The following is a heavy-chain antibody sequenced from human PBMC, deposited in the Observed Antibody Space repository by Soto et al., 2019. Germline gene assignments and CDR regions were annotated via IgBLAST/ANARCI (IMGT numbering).Heavy chain of an antibody. V-gene: IGHV1-69*05. CDR2: IIPIFGTA. D-gene: IGHD3-16*01. CDR3: AMVDVYVTPSPQDI. Sequence: SVKVSCKASGGTFSSYAISWVLQAPGQGLEWMGGIIPIFGTANYAQKFQGRVTLTTDTSTSTAYMELTSLRSNDTAIYYCAMVDVYVTPSPQDIWGQGTTVTVS. J-gene: IGHJ6*02. CDR1: GGTFSSYA.